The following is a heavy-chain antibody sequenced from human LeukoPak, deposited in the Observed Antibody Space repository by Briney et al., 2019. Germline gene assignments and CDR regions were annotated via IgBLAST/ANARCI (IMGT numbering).Heavy chain of an antibody. CDR3: AKEPASGSCFDY. CDR2: ISGSCCST. CDR1: GFTFSSYA. Sequence: PGGSLRLSCAASGFTFSSYAMSWVRQAPGKGLEWVSAISGSCCSTYYADSVKGRFTISRDNSKNTLYLQMNSLRAEDTALYYCAKEPASGSCFDYWGQGTLVTVSS. D-gene: IGHD3-10*01. J-gene: IGHJ4*02. V-gene: IGHV3-23*01.